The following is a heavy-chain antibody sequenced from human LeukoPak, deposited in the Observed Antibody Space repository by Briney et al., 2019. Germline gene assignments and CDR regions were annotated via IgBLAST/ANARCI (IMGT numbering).Heavy chain of an antibody. J-gene: IGHJ4*02. CDR3: ARVYTMIVVVDY. D-gene: IGHD3-22*01. CDR1: GFTFNTYT. CDR2: ISASSSYL. V-gene: IGHV3-21*01. Sequence: GGSLRLSCAASGFTFNTYTMNWVRQAPGKGLEWVSSISASSSYLYYADSVRGRFTISRDNAKNSLYLQMNSLRAEDTAVYYCARVYTMIVVVDYWGQGTLVTVSS.